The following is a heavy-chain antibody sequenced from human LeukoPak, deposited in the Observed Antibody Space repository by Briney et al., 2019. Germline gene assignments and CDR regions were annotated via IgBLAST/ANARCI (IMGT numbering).Heavy chain of an antibody. J-gene: IGHJ4*02. V-gene: IGHV3-7*01. D-gene: IGHD1-26*01. CDR3: AREIVGAIKSYFDY. CDR2: IRQDGGLK. CDR1: GFTFSSYW. Sequence: GGSLRLSRTASGFTFSSYWMSWVRQAPGKGLEWVANIRQDGGLKHYVDSVKGRFTISRDNAENSLYLQMNSLRAEDTAVYYCAREIVGAIKSYFDYWGQGTLVTVSS.